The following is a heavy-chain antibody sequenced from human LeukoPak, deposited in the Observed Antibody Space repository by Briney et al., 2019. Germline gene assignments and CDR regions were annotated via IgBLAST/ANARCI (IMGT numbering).Heavy chain of an antibody. CDR3: ARASALTGTSRTSDDAFDI. D-gene: IGHD1-7*01. CDR2: VSAYNDKT. Sequence: ASLRVSYKGSGYTFSNYGITWVRQAPGKGGEWMGWVSAYNDKTNYAQKFQGTVTMTTDASTSTAYMELRSLRSDDTAVYYCARASALTGTSRTSDDAFDIWGQGTMVIVSS. V-gene: IGHV1-18*01. CDR1: GYTFSNYG. J-gene: IGHJ3*02.